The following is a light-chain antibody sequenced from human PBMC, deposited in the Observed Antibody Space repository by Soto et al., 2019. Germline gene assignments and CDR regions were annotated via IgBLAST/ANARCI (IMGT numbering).Light chain of an antibody. V-gene: IGKV3-20*01. CDR2: GAS. CDR3: QQYGRSPWT. Sequence: EIVLTQSPDTLSLSPGDRATVSCRSSQTVGASYVAWYHHRPGQAPKFLMYGASTRATGIPERFSGSGSGTEFTLTIDSLEPEDFGLYYCQQYGRSPWTFGQGTRVEI. CDR1: QTVGASY. J-gene: IGKJ1*01.